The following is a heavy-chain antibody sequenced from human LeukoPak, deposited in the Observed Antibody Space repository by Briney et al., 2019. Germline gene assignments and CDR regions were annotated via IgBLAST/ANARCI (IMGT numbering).Heavy chain of an antibody. CDR1: GYTFTVYY. CDR3: ARSSVTIAAFDI. CDR2: INPNSGGT. D-gene: IGHD4-17*01. J-gene: IGHJ3*02. Sequence: ASVKVSCKASGYTFTVYYMHWVRQAPGQGLEWMGWINPNSGGTNYAQKFQGRVTITRDTSISTAYMELSRLRSDDTAVYYCARSSVTIAAFDIWGQGTMVTVSS. V-gene: IGHV1-2*02.